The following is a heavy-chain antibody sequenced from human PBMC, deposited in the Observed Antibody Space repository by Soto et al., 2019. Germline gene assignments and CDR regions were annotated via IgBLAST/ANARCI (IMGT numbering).Heavy chain of an antibody. CDR3: AKVSNYDFWSGYYKV. D-gene: IGHD3-3*01. CDR1: GFTFSSYA. J-gene: IGHJ4*02. CDR2: ISGSGGST. Sequence: GGSLRLSCAASGFTFSSYAMSWVRQAPGKGLEWVSAISGSGGSTYYADSVKGRFTISRDNSKNTLYLQMNSLRAEDTAVYYCAKVSNYDFWSGYYKVWGQGTLVTVSS. V-gene: IGHV3-23*01.